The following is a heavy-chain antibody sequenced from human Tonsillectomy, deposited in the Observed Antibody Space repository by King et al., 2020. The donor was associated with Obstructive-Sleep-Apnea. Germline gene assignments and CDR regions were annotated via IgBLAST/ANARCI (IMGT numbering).Heavy chain of an antibody. J-gene: IGHJ4*02. V-gene: IGHV1-18*01. D-gene: IGHD2-8*02. CDR1: GYSFIYYG. CDR2: ISAYTGNT. Sequence: QLVQSGAEVKEPGASVKVSCKTSGYSFIYYGVAWVRQAPGQGLEWTGWISAYTGNTNYAQDFQGRVTVTTDTSTSTAYMELRGLRSDDTAMYYCARGGYSSGYVGYFDFWGQGTLVTVSS. CDR3: ARGGYSSGYVGYFDF.